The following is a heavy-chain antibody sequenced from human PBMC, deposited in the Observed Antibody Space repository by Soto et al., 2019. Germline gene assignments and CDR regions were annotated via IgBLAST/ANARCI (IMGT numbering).Heavy chain of an antibody. Sequence: QVQLQESGPGLVKPSQTLSLTCTVTGGSMTSGDQYWTWIRHRPGEGLEWVGYIYHRGSLYYNPSLKSRVSMSVVTSKNQFSLNLSSVTAADTAVYYCARELPQRQGRNMDVWGQGTTVTVSS. CDR2: IYHRGSL. J-gene: IGHJ6*02. V-gene: IGHV4-31*03. CDR1: GGSMTSGDQY. D-gene: IGHD3-10*01. CDR3: ARELPQRQGRNMDV.